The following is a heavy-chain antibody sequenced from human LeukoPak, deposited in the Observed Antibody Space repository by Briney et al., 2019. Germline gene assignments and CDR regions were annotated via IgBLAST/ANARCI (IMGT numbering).Heavy chain of an antibody. J-gene: IGHJ3*02. CDR1: GESFSGYY. Sequence: SETLSLTCAVYGESFSGYYWTWIRQPPGKGLEWIGEITHSGSTNFSPPLKSRVTISVDTSKNQFSLKLNSVTAADAAVYYCARGVAQLADAFDIWGQGTMVTVSS. V-gene: IGHV4-34*01. CDR3: ARGVAQLADAFDI. CDR2: ITHSGST. D-gene: IGHD6-6*01.